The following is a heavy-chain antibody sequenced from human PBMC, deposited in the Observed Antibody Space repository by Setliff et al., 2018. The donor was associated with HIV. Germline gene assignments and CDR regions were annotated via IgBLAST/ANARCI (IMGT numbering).Heavy chain of an antibody. V-gene: IGHV1-2*02. CDR1: GYLFTGYY. J-gene: IGHJ3*01. CDR3: GRVPYRSAWFSGGHNPFDV. D-gene: IGHD6-19*01. CDR2: INVNSGGT. Sequence: ASVKVSCKASGYLFTGYYMHWVRQAPGQGLEWMGWINVNSGGTKYGQNFQGRITMTIDTSTSTVYMDLRSLTSDDTAVYYCGRVPYRSAWFSGGHNPFDVWGQGTMVTVSS.